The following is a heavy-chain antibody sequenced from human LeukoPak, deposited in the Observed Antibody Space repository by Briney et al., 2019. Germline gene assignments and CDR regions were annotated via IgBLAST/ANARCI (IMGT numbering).Heavy chain of an antibody. CDR3: AKVGYCSSTRCYQSAWFAP. J-gene: IGHJ5*02. Sequence: GGSLRLSFAASGFTFSSYVMHWVRQAPGKGLEWVAVISYEGSNKYYADSVKGRFTISRDNSKNTLYLQLKSLRAEDTAVYYCAKVGYCSSTRCYQSAWFAPWGQGTLVTVSS. CDR1: GFTFSSYV. D-gene: IGHD2-2*03. V-gene: IGHV3-30*18. CDR2: ISYEGSNK.